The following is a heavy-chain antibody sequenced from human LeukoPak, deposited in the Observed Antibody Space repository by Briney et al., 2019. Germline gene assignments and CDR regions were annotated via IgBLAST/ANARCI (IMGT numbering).Heavy chain of an antibody. D-gene: IGHD1-14*01. J-gene: IGHJ4*02. CDR1: GFTFSNYE. V-gene: IGHV3-48*03. CDR3: VKDNPFDY. CDR2: ISNSGSTI. Sequence: PGGSLRLSCAASGFTFSNYEMNWVRQAPGKGLEWVSYISNSGSTIYYADSVKGRFTISRDNSKNTLYLHINSLRAEDTAVYYCVKDNPFDYWGQGTLVIVSS.